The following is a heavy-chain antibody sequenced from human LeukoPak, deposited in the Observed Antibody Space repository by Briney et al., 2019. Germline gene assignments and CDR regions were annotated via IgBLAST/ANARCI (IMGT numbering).Heavy chain of an antibody. CDR1: GYTLTELS. J-gene: IGHJ4*02. CDR3: ATTIDSSGYPFDY. Sequence: ASVKVSCKVSGYTLTELSMHWVRQAPGKGREWMGGFDPEDGETIYAQKFQGRVTMTEDTSTDTAYMELSSLRSEDTAVYYCATTIDSSGYPFDYWGQGTLVTVSS. V-gene: IGHV1-24*01. CDR2: FDPEDGET. D-gene: IGHD3-22*01.